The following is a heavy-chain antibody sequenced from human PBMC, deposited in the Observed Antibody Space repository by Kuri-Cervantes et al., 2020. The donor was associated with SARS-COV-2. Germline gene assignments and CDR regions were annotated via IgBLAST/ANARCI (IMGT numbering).Heavy chain of an antibody. CDR3: ARDLYYYDSSGYYDY. J-gene: IGHJ4*02. CDR2: ISSSSYT. D-gene: IGHD3-22*01. CDR1: GFTLSDYY. V-gene: IGHV3-11*05. Sequence: GESLKISCAASGFTLSDYYMSWIRQAPGKGLEWVSYISSSSYTNYADSVKGRFTISRDNAKNSLYLQMNSLRAEDTAVYYCARDLYYYDSSGYYDYWGQGTLVTVSS.